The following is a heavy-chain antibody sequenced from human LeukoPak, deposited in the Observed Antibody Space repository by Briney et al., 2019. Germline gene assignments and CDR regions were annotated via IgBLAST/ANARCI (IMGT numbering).Heavy chain of an antibody. CDR2: IYSGGRT. CDR1: GFTVSSNY. V-gene: IGHV3-66*01. D-gene: IGHD1-26*01. J-gene: IGHJ4*02. CDR3: ARESGSYYGVTLDY. Sequence: GGSLRLSCAASGFTVSSNYMSWVRQAPGKGLEWGSVIYSGGRTEYADSVKGRFTIPRDNSKNTLYRQMNSLRAEDTAVYYCARESGSYYGVTLDYWGQGTLVTVSS.